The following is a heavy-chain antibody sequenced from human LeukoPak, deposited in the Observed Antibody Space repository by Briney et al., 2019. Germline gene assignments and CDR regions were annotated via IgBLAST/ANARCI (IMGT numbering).Heavy chain of an antibody. V-gene: IGHV6-1*01. D-gene: IGHD2-21*01. Sequence: SQTLSLTCAISGDSVSSNSAAWNWIRQSPLRGLEWLGRTYYRSKWYNDYAVSVKSRITINPDTSKNQFSLQLNSVTPEDTAVYYCARAWGDTWYAFDIWGQGTMVTVSS. CDR1: GDSVSSNSAA. CDR2: TYYRSKWYN. CDR3: ARAWGDTWYAFDI. J-gene: IGHJ3*02.